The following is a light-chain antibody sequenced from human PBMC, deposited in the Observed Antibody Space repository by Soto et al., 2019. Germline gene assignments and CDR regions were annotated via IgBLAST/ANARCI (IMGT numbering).Light chain of an antibody. CDR1: QTISSW. V-gene: IGKV1-5*03. CDR2: KAS. CDR3: QEYNSFSLT. Sequence: DIQMTQSPSTLSGSVGDRVTITCRASQTISSWLAWYQQKPGKAPKLLIYKASTLKSGVPSRFSSSGSGTEFTLTISSLHPDDFATYYCQEYNSFSLTFGQGTKVDIK. J-gene: IGKJ1*01.